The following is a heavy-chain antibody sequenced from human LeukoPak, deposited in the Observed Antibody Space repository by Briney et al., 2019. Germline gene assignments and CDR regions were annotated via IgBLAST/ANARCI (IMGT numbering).Heavy chain of an antibody. V-gene: IGHV1-18*04. Sequence: ASVKVSCKASGYTFATHFIHWVRQAPGQGLEWMGWISAYNGNTNYAQKLQGRVTMTTDRSTSTAYMDLGSLRSDDTTVYYCARDLPYGSSDRTPFDYWGQGTLVTVSS. CDR3: ARDLPYGSSDRTPFDY. D-gene: IGHD6-6*01. J-gene: IGHJ4*02. CDR1: GYTFATHF. CDR2: ISAYNGNT.